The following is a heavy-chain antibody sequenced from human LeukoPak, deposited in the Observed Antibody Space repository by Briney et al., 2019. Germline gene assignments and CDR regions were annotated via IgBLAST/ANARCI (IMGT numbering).Heavy chain of an antibody. CDR3: ASRDSSGEFDH. Sequence: ASVKVSCKASGYTFTSYYMHWVRQAPGQGLEWTGIINPSGGSTSYAQKFQGRVTMTRDTSTSTVYMELSSLRSEDTAVYYCASRDSSGEFDHWGQGTLVTVSS. D-gene: IGHD6-19*01. CDR2: INPSGGST. V-gene: IGHV1-46*01. CDR1: GYTFTSYY. J-gene: IGHJ4*02.